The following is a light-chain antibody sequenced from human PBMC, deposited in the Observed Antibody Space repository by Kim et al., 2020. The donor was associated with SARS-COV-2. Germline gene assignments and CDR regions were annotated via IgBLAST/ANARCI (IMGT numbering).Light chain of an antibody. CDR1: QSVSSSY. CDR2: GAS. CDR3: QQYGSSR. Sequence: EIVLMQSPGTLSLSPGERATLSCRASQSVSSSYLAWYQQKPGQAPRLLIYGASSRATGIPDRFSGSGSGTDFTLTISRLEPEDFAVYYCQQYGSSRFGGGTKVDIK. V-gene: IGKV3-20*01. J-gene: IGKJ4*01.